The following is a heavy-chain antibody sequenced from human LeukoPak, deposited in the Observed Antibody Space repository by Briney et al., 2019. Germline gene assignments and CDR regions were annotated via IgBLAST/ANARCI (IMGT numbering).Heavy chain of an antibody. J-gene: IGHJ5*02. CDR2: MNPNSGNT. CDR1: VNIFPKYG. V-gene: IGHV1-8*01. CDR3: ARVLGIRPIRWFDP. D-gene: IGHD3-16*01. Sequence: GASVKVSCKASVNIFPKYGVTWVRQAPGRGLEWMGWMNPNSGNTGYAQKFQGRVTMTRNTSISTAYMELSSLRSEDTAVYYCARVLGIRPIRWFDPWGQGTLVTVSS.